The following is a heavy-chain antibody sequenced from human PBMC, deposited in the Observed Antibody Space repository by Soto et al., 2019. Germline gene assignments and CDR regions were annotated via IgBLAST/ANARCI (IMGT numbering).Heavy chain of an antibody. Sequence: QVQLVESGGGVVQPGRSLRLSCAASGFTFSSYGMHWVRQAPGKGLEGVAVIWYDGSNKYYADSLKGRFTISRYNSKNTLYLQMSSLRAEDPAVYYCGGQGGWGQGTLVTVSS. V-gene: IGHV3-33*01. CDR2: IWYDGSNK. J-gene: IGHJ4*02. CDR1: GFTFSSYG. CDR3: GGQGG.